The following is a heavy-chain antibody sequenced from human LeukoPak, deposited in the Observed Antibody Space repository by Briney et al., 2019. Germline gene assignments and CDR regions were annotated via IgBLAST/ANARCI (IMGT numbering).Heavy chain of an antibody. CDR3: ARDRCSGASCYPDY. J-gene: IGHJ4*02. CDR1: VYTFTGYD. CDR2: INPNSGGT. V-gene: IGHV1-2*02. Sequence: ASVNVSCKPSVYTFTGYDMHCVGQSARQGREWRRWINPNSGGTNYAQKFQGRVTMTRDTYISTASMEVSRLRPDDTAVYYCARDRCSGASCYPDYWGQGTLVTVSS. D-gene: IGHD2-15*01.